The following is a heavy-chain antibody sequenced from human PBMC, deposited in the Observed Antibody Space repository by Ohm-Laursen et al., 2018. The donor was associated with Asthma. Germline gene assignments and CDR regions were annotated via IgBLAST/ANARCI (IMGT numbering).Heavy chain of an antibody. D-gene: IGHD3-16*01. CDR1: GDSISSGNNY. J-gene: IGHJ6*02. CDR3: ARAESALGHAPYGIDV. Sequence: TLSLTCTVSGDSISSGNNYWSWIRQHPGKGLEWIGYVYYSGITYSNPSLRSRVSISVDTSKNQFSLKLSPVTAADTAVYYCARAESALGHAPYGIDVWGQGTTVTVSS. V-gene: IGHV4-31*03. CDR2: VYYSGIT.